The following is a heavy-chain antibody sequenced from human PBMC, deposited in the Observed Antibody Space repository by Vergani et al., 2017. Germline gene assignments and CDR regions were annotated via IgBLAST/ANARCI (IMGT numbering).Heavy chain of an antibody. D-gene: IGHD2-15*01. CDR2: IIPIFGTA. CDR1: GGTFSSYA. CDR3: ALGYCSGGSCSRGGWFDP. Sequence: QVQLVQSGAEVKKPGSSVKVSCKASGGTFSSYAISWVRQAPGQGLEWMGRIIPIFGTANYAQKFQGRVTITADESTSTAYMELSSLRSEDTAVYYCALGYCSGGSCSRGGWFDPWGQGTLVTVSS. V-gene: IGHV1-69*18. J-gene: IGHJ5*02.